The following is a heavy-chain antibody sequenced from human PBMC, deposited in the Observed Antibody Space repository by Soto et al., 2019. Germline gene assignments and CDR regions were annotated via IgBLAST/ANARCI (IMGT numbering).Heavy chain of an antibody. Sequence: LSLTCTVSGGSINTFYWSWVRQPAGKGLEWIGRIFSSGSTSFNPSLESRVAMSVDTSKNHFFLNLSSVTAADMAVYYCAREGSYSAYNFAHGIQLWSFDFWGQGALVTVSS. D-gene: IGHD5-12*01. CDR2: IFSSGST. V-gene: IGHV4-4*07. J-gene: IGHJ4*02. CDR3: AREGSYSAYNFAHGIQLWSFDF. CDR1: GGSINTFY.